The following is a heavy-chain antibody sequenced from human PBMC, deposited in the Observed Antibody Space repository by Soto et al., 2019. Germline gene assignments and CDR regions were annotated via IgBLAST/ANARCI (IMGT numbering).Heavy chain of an antibody. Sequence: PSETLSLTCAVYGGSLSGHYWSWIRQPPGAGLEWIGQISHRGNTNYNPSLKSRVTISLDTSKNQFSLKLSSVTAADTAVFYCARHRSTGYGMDVWGQGTTVTVSS. J-gene: IGHJ6*02. CDR3: ARHRSTGYGMDV. D-gene: IGHD2-8*02. V-gene: IGHV4-34*01. CDR2: ISHRGNT. CDR1: GGSLSGHY.